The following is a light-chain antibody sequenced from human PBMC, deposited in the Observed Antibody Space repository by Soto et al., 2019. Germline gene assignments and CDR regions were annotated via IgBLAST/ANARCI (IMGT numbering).Light chain of an antibody. CDR1: QNIGTS. J-gene: IGKJ1*01. CDR2: DAS. CDR3: QQYNIWPQT. Sequence: DIQMTQSSSTLSASVGDRVAITCRASQNIGTSLAWYQQTPGKAPKLLISDASTLESGVPSRFGGSGSGTDCTLTISSLQSEDVAVYYCQQYNIWPQTLGQGTKVDIK. V-gene: IGKV1-5*01.